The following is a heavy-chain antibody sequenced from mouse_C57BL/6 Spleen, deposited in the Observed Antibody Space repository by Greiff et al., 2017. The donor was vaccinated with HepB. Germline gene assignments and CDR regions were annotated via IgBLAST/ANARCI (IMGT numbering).Heavy chain of an antibody. V-gene: IGHV1-19*01. D-gene: IGHD1-1*01. CDR3: ARLGTTVVARVAMDY. J-gene: IGHJ4*01. CDR2: INPYNGGT. Sequence: VQLQQSGPVLVKPGASVKMSCKASGYTFTDYYMNWVKQSHGKSLEWIGVINPYNGGTSYNQKFKGKATLTVDKSSSTAYMELNSLTSEDSAVYYFARLGTTVVARVAMDYWGQGTSVTVSS. CDR1: GYTFTDYY.